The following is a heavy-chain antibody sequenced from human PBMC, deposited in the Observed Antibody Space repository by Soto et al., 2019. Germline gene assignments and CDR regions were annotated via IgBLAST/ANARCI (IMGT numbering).Heavy chain of an antibody. CDR3: VKDESINWYSGHFRH. CDR1: GFTFDDYA. J-gene: IGHJ1*01. Sequence: EVQLVEHGGGLVQPGRSLRLSCAASGFTFDDYAMHWVRQFPGKGLEWVSGINWNSGSIGYGDSVKGRFAISRDNAKNSLHLQMNSLSAEDTAFYYCVKDESINWYSGHFRHWGQGTLVTVSS. D-gene: IGHD6-13*01. CDR2: INWNSGSI. V-gene: IGHV3-9*01.